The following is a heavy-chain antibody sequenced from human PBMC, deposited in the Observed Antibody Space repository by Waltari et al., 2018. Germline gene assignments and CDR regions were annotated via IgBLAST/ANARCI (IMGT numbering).Heavy chain of an antibody. J-gene: IGHJ4*02. V-gene: IGHV4-39*01. CDR3: ARVVSSGWFLGGIDY. CDR2: IYYSGTT. Sequence: QLQLQESGPGLVKPSETLSLTCSVSGDSIRSSSYYWGWIRQPPGKWLEWIGTIYYSGTTYYNPSLKSRVTISVDTSKNQFSLKLSSVTAADTAVYYCARVVSSGWFLGGIDYWGQGTLVTVSS. D-gene: IGHD6-19*01. CDR1: GDSIRSSSYY.